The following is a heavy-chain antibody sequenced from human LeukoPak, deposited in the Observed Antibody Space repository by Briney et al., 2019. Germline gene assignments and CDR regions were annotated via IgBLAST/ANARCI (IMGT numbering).Heavy chain of an antibody. J-gene: IGHJ3*02. V-gene: IGHV1-8*01. Sequence: ASVRVSCKASGYTFTSYDINWVRQATGQGLEWMGWTNPNSGNTGYAQKFQGRVTMTRNTSISTAYMELSSLRSEDTAVYYCARARWQSYYYDSRAFDIWGQGTMVTVSS. CDR3: ARARWQSYYYDSRAFDI. CDR2: TNPNSGNT. CDR1: GYTFTSYD. D-gene: IGHD3-22*01.